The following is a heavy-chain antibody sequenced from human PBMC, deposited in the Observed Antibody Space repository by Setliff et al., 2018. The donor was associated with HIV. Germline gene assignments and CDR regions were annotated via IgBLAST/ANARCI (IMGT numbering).Heavy chain of an antibody. CDR3: ARAYSSRWDFDY. CDR2: INPGGGST. Sequence: ASVKVPCKASGYTFTGYYMHWVRQAPGQGLEWMGIINPGGGSTSYAQKLQGRVTMTSDTSTSTVYMELSSPKSEDTAVYYCARAYSSRWDFDYWGQGTLVTVSS. V-gene: IGHV1-46*01. CDR1: GYTFTGYY. D-gene: IGHD6-13*01. J-gene: IGHJ4*02.